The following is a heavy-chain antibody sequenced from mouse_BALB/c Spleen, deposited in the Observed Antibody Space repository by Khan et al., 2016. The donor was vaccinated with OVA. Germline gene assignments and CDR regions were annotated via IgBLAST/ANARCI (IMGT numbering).Heavy chain of an antibody. J-gene: IGHJ2*01. D-gene: IGHD1-1*01. V-gene: IGHV1S81*02. CDR2: TNPTNGRT. Sequence: VQLQQSGAELVKAGASVKMSCKASGYTFTSYWMHWVKLRLGQGLEWFAETNPTNGRTYYNAKFKSKATLTVDKSSSTAYMLLSGPTFEDSAVYYCARIKKIVATYFDYWGQGTTLTVSS. CDR1: GYTFTSYW. CDR3: ARIKKIVATYFDY.